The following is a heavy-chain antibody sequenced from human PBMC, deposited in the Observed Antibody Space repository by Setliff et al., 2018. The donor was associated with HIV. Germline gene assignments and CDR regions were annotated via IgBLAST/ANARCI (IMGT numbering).Heavy chain of an antibody. Sequence: ASVKVSCKTSGYMFIAYGMSWVRRAPGQGLEWMGWIGPYNGRTGYAQEFQGRVSLTIDTSASTAYMELRSLRSDDTAVYYCASDDGGYNYAEAFDVLGQGTMVTVSS. CDR2: IGPYNGRT. V-gene: IGHV1-18*01. D-gene: IGHD3-16*01. CDR1: GYMFIAYG. CDR3: ASDDGGYNYAEAFDV. J-gene: IGHJ3*01.